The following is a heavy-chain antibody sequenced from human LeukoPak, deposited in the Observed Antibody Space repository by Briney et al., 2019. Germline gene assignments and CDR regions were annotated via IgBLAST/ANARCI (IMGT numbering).Heavy chain of an antibody. J-gene: IGHJ4*02. CDR3: AIHIYGSGSYYPYIYRYFDY. V-gene: IGHV4-34*01. D-gene: IGHD3-10*01. CDR2: MNHSGST. Sequence: SETLSLTCAVYGGSFSGYYWSWIRQPPGKGLEWIGEMNHSGSTNYNPSLKSRVTISVDTSKNQFSLKLSSVTAADTAVYYCAIHIYGSGSYYPYIYRYFDYWGQGTLVTVSS. CDR1: GGSFSGYY.